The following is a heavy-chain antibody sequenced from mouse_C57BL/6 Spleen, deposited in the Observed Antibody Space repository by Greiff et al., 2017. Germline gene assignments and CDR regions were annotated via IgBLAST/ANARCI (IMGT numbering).Heavy chain of an antibody. CDR3: TREGGLRRFYYAMDY. J-gene: IGHJ4*01. D-gene: IGHD2-4*01. V-gene: IGHV5-9-1*02. CDR2: ISSGGDYI. CDR1: GFTFSSYA. Sequence: EVQVVESGEGLVKPGGSLKLSCAASGFTFSSYAMSWVRQTPEKRLEWVAYISSGGDYICYADTVKGRFTISRDNARNTLYLQMSSLKSEDTAMYYCTREGGLRRFYYAMDYWGQGTSVTVSS.